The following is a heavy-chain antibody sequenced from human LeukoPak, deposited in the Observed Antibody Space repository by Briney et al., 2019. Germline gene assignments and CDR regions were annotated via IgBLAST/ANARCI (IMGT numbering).Heavy chain of an antibody. CDR3: ARGRFLDAFDI. CDR2: IYYSGST. J-gene: IGHJ3*02. V-gene: IGHV4-59*01. CDR1: GGSISSYY. D-gene: IGHD3-3*01. Sequence: SETLSLTCTVSGGSISSYYWSWIRQPPGKGLEWIGYIYYSGSTKYKPSLKSRVTTSVDTSKNQFSLKLSSVTAADTAVYYCARGRFLDAFDIWGQGTMVTVSS.